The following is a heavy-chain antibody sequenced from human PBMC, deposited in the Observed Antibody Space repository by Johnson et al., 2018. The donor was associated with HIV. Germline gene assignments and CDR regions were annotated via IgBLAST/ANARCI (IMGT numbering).Heavy chain of an antibody. J-gene: IGHJ3*02. CDR3: AKDSSFSYYYSDAFDI. V-gene: IGHV3-30*18. D-gene: IGHD3-10*01. Sequence: QVQLVESGGGVVQPGRSLRLSCAASGFTFNNYGMHWVRQAPGKGLEWVAVISYDGSNKYYADSVKGRFTVSRDNSKNTLYLQMNSLRAEDTAVYYCAKDSSFSYYYSDAFDILGQGTMVTVSS. CDR1: GFTFNNYG. CDR2: ISYDGSNK.